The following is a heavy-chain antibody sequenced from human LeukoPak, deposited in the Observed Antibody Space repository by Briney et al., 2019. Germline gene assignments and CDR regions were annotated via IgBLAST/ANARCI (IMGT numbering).Heavy chain of an antibody. J-gene: IGHJ4*02. CDR1: GFTFSSYG. CDR3: AKGRRDSRFGTGGY. V-gene: IGHV3-30*18. Sequence: GRSLRLSCAASGFTFSSYGMHWVRQAPGKGLEWVAVISYDGNKIYYADSVKGRFTISRDNSKNTLYLQMNSLRAEDTAVYYCAKGRRDSRFGTGGYWGQGTLVTVSS. D-gene: IGHD6-13*01. CDR2: ISYDGNKI.